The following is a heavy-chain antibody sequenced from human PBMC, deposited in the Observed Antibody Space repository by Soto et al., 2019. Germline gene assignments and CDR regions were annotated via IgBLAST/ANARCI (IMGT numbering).Heavy chain of an antibody. D-gene: IGHD5-18*01. V-gene: IGHV3-48*03. Sequence: GGSLRLSCAASGFTFSSYEMNWVRQAPGKGLEWVSYISSSGSTIYYADSVKGRFTISRDNAKNSLYLQMNSLRAGDTAVYYCARDQLQLWFSSSYGMDVWGQGPTVTVSS. J-gene: IGHJ6*02. CDR2: ISSSGSTI. CDR3: ARDQLQLWFSSSYGMDV. CDR1: GFTFSSYE.